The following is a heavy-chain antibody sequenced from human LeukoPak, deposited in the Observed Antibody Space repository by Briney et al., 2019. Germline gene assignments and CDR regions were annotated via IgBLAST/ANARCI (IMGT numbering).Heavy chain of an antibody. D-gene: IGHD4-23*01. CDR2: IYPGDSDT. CDR1: GYSFTNYW. Sequence: GESLKISCKGSGYSFTNYWIGWVRQMPGKGLEWMGIIYPGDSDTRYSPSFQGQVTISADKSISTAYLQWSSLEASDTAMYYCARHDYGGNRRSAYYFDYWGQGTLVTVSS. CDR3: ARHDYGGNRRSAYYFDY. J-gene: IGHJ4*02. V-gene: IGHV5-51*01.